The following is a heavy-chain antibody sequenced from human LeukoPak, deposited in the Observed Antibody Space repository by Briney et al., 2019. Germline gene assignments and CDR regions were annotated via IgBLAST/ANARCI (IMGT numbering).Heavy chain of an antibody. CDR3: TTDYDSSGYYSWSMDY. CDR1: GFTFSSDA. V-gene: IGHV3-15*01. J-gene: IGHJ4*02. D-gene: IGHD3-22*01. Sequence: GGSLRLSCAASGFTFSSDAMSWVRQAPREGVEWVGRIKSKTDGGTTDYPAPVKGRFTISRHDSKNTLYLHMNSLKTADTAVSYCTTDYDSSGYYSWSMDYWGQGTLVTVSS. CDR2: IKSKTDGGTT.